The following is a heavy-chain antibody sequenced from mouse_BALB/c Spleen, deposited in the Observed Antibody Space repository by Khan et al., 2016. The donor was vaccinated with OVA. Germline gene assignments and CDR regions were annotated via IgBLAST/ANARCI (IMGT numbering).Heavy chain of an antibody. CDR2: IWAGGST. CDR1: GFSLTSYG. D-gene: IGHD1-3*01. V-gene: IGHV2-9*02. Sequence: QVQLKESGPGLVAPSQSLSITCTVSGFSLTSYGVHWVRQPPGKGLEWLGVIWAGGSTNYNSALLSRLSISKDNSKRQVFLQMSSLQTDDKAMYDCASFEDIWGQGTTLTVSS. CDR3: ASFEDI. J-gene: IGHJ2*01.